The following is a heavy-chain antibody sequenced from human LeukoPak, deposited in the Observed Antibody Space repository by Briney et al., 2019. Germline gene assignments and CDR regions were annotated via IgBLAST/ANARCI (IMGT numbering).Heavy chain of an antibody. CDR3: ARGDGVKFFVVVPAAPYNWFDP. CDR2: IDPSAGST. J-gene: IGHJ5*02. Sequence: EASVKVSCKASGYTFTNYYMHWVRQAPGQGLEWMGVIDPSAGSTTYAQKFQGRVTMTRDTSTSTVYMELSSLRSEDTAVYYCARGDGVKFFVVVPAAPYNWFDPWGQGTLVTVSS. D-gene: IGHD2-2*01. V-gene: IGHV1-46*01. CDR1: GYTFTNYY.